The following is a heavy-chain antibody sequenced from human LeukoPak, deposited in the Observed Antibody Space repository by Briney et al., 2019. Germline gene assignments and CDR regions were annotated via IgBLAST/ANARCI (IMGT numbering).Heavy chain of an antibody. CDR2: ISGYNGNT. CDR1: GYTFTSYG. Sequence: ASVKVSCXASGYTFTSYGISWVRQARGQGLEWMVWISGYNGNTNYAQKLQGRVTTTTDTSTSTVYMELRSLRSDDTAVYYCAREEVRRAVAGYFDNWGQGTLVTVSS. D-gene: IGHD6-19*01. J-gene: IGHJ4*02. V-gene: IGHV1-18*01. CDR3: AREEVRRAVAGYFDN.